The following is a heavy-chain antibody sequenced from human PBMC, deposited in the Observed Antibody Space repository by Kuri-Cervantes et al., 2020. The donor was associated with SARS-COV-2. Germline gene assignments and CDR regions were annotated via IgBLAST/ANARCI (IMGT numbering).Heavy chain of an antibody. CDR1: GFTFSSYG. J-gene: IGHJ5*02. D-gene: IGHD6-19*01. Sequence: GGSLSPSCATSGFTFSSYGMHWVRQAPGKRLEWVGVICYDGSNKYYEESVKGLFTISSDNAKNSLDLQMNSMRPDDTALYYCAGGYSSGWPDHWGQGTLVTVSS. CDR3: AGGYSSGWPDH. V-gene: IGHV3-33*03. CDR2: ICYDGSNK.